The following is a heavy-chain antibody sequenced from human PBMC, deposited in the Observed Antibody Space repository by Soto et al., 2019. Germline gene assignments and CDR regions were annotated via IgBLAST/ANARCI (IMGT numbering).Heavy chain of an antibody. CDR2: INPSSGGT. Sequence: QVQLVQSGAEVKKPVASVKVSCTASGYTFIDYYMHWVRQAPGQGLEWMGWINPSSGGTHYAPKFQGSDAMTGDSAISIVYMELSRLKSDDTAMYYCARDRGYYGRASYCDSLSGLDVWGQGTRVTASS. CDR3: ARDRGYYGRASYCDSLSGLDV. J-gene: IGHJ6*02. V-gene: IGHV1-2*02. D-gene: IGHD2-21*02. CDR1: GYTFIDYY.